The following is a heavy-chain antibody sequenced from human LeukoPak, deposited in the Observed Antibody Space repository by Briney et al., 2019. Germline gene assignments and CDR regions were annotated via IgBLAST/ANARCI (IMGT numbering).Heavy chain of an antibody. CDR2: ISGSGGST. Sequence: GGSLRLSCAASGFTFSSYAMSWVRQAPGKGLEWVSAISGSGGSTYYADSVKGRFTISRDNSKNTLYLQMNSLRAEDTAVYYRAKGVITFGGVIQAFDPWGQGTLVTVSS. J-gene: IGHJ5*02. CDR1: GFTFSSYA. V-gene: IGHV3-23*01. D-gene: IGHD3-16*02. CDR3: AKGVITFGGVIQAFDP.